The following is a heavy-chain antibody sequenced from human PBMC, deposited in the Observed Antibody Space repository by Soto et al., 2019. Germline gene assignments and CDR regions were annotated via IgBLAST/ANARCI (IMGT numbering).Heavy chain of an antibody. J-gene: IGHJ4*02. CDR3: GSSASPDAY. V-gene: IGHV3-48*01. D-gene: IGHD3-22*01. CDR2: INSGSTSV. Sequence: EVQLVESGGGLVQPGGSLRLSCVASGFIFNSYSMNWVRQAPGKGLEWISYINSGSTSVFYADSVKGRFTICRDNAKNSLYLQMNSLRAEDTAVYYCGSSASPDAYWGQGTLVTVSS. CDR1: GFIFNSYS.